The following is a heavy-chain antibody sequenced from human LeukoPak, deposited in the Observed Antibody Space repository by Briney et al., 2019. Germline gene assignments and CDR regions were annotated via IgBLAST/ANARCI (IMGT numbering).Heavy chain of an antibody. CDR3: ARDSGSYPYYYYMDV. V-gene: IGHV3-21*01. CDR2: ISSSSSYI. D-gene: IGHD1-26*01. CDR1: GSTFSSYW. J-gene: IGHJ6*03. Sequence: GGSLRLSCAASGSTFSSYWMSWVRQAPGKGLEWVSSISSSSSYIYYADSVKGRFTISRDNAKNSLYLQMNSLRAEDTAVYYCARDSGSYPYYYYMDVWGKGTTVTVSS.